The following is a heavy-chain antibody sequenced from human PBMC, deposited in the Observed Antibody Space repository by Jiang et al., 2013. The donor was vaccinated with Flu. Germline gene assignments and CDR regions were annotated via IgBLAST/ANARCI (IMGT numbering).Heavy chain of an antibody. CDR2: IWYDGSNK. Sequence: GVVQPGRSLRLSCAASGFTFSSYGMHWVRQAPGKGLEWVAVIWYDGSNKYYADSVKGRFTISRDNAKNSLYLQMNSLRAEDTAVYYCARWAHYYDSSGYSFLFDYWGQGTLVTVSS. V-gene: IGHV3-33*01. CDR3: ARWAHYYDSSGYSFLFDY. D-gene: IGHD3-22*01. J-gene: IGHJ4*02. CDR1: GFTFSSYG.